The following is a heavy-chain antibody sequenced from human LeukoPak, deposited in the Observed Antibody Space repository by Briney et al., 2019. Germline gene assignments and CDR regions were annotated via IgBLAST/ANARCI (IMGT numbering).Heavy chain of an antibody. J-gene: IGHJ4*02. CDR3: ARDSGAIAVVRFDY. D-gene: IGHD6-19*01. CDR2: IYTSGST. CDR1: GGSISSYY. V-gene: IGHV4-4*07. Sequence: SETLSLTSTVSGGSISSYYWSWIRQPAGKGLEWIGRIYTSGSTNYNPSLKSRVTMSVDTSKNQFSLKLSSVTAADTAVYYCARDSGAIAVVRFDYWGQGTLVTVSS.